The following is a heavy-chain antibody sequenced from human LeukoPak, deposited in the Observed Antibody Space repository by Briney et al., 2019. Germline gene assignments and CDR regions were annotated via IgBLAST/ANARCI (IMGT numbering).Heavy chain of an antibody. V-gene: IGHV3-7*01. CDR2: IKQDGSQE. D-gene: IGHD3-3*01. CDR1: GFPFSSYS. Sequence: PGGSLRLSCAASGFPFSSYSMTWVRQAPGKGLEWVAHIKQDGSQEYYVDSVKGRFTISRDSAKNSLYLQMNSLRAEDTAVYYCARGVPYDSWSGPHYSDYWGQGTLVTVSS. J-gene: IGHJ4*02. CDR3: ARGVPYDSWSGPHYSDY.